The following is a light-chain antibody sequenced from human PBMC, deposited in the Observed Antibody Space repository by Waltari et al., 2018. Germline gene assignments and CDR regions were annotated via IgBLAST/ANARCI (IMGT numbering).Light chain of an antibody. V-gene: IGKV1-16*02. CDR1: QGISNS. CDR2: GAS. Sequence: DIQMTQSPSSLSASVGDRVTITCRAGQGISNSLAWFQQKPGKAPKSLIYGASSLQSGVPAKFSGSGSGTEFTLTISSLQPDDFATYYCQYYNSYSWTFGQGTKVQIK. J-gene: IGKJ1*01. CDR3: QYYNSYSWT.